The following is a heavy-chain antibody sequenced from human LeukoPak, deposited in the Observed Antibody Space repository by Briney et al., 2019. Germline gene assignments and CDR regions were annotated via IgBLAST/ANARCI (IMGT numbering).Heavy chain of an antibody. J-gene: IGHJ5*02. CDR3: ATDSRESVFDP. CDR2: FDPEDGET. CDR1: GYTLTELS. Sequence: ASLKVSCKVSGYTLTELSMHWVRQAPGKGRGLMGGFDPEDGETIYAQKFQGSVTMTEDTSTDTAYMELSSLRSEDTAVYYCATDSRESVFDPWGQGTLVTVSS. D-gene: IGHD1-26*01. V-gene: IGHV1-24*01.